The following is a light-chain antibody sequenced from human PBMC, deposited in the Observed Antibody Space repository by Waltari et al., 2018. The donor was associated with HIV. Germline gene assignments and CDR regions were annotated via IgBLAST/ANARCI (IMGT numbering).Light chain of an antibody. Sequence: QSVLTQPPSASGTPGQRVTISCSGSSSNIGSNTVNWYRQLPGTAPKLLIYSNNQRPSGVPDRFSCSKSGTSASLAISGLQSDYEADYYCATWDDSLNGWVFGGGTKLTVL. J-gene: IGLJ3*02. CDR3: ATWDDSLNGWV. CDR2: SNN. V-gene: IGLV1-44*01. CDR1: SSNIGSNT.